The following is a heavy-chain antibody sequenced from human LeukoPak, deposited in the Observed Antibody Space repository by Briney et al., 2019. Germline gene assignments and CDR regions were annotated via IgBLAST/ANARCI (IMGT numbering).Heavy chain of an antibody. V-gene: IGHV1-8*03. CDR2: VNCDNENT. Sequence: ASVKVSCKTSGYTFTSFDINWVRHTTGHGPEWMGWVNCDNENTRYARKFQGRVAITRDTSTRTVYLELNNLSSDDTAMYYCTRGPFISGNAYNWFDPWGQGTLVTVSS. CDR3: TRGPFISGNAYNWFDP. D-gene: IGHD1-20*01. CDR1: GYTFTSFD. J-gene: IGHJ5*02.